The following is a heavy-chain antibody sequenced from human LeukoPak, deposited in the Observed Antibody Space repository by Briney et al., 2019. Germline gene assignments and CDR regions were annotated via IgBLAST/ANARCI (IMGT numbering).Heavy chain of an antibody. Sequence: GGSLRLSCAASGFTVSSNYMSWVRQAPGKGLEWFSIIYGADSTYYADSVKGRFTISRDNSKNTLYLQMNSLRAEDTAVYYCARSGFGVLYYYGMDVWGQGTTVTVSS. CDR2: IYGADST. CDR3: ARSGFGVLYYYGMDV. J-gene: IGHJ6*02. V-gene: IGHV3-66*01. CDR1: GFTVSSNY. D-gene: IGHD3-10*01.